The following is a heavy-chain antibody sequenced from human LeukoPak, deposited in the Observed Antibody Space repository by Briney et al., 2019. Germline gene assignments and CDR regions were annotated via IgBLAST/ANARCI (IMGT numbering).Heavy chain of an antibody. D-gene: IGHD3-10*01. CDR1: GFTFSNYG. V-gene: IGHV3-23*01. CDR3: AKNYRLGEVVSYFGY. Sequence: PGGSLRLSCAASGFTFSNYGMTWVRQAPGKGLEWVSGISYNGGITHYADSVKGRFSMSRDNSKNTLSLQMNSLRVEDTAIYYCAKNYRLGEVVSYFGYWGQGTLVTVSS. CDR2: ISYNGGIT. J-gene: IGHJ4*02.